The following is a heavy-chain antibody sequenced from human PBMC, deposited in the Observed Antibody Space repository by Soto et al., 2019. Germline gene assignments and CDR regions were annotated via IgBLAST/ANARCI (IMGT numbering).Heavy chain of an antibody. D-gene: IGHD3-3*01. CDR3: AKERAPPSTYYDFWSGYYTRGYYYYYGMDV. J-gene: IGHJ6*02. V-gene: IGHV3-30*18. CDR2: ISYDGSNK. Sequence: GWSLRLSCSASVFTFSSYGMHWCRQAPGKGLEWVAVISYDGSNKYYADSVKGRFTISRDNSKNTLYLQMNSLRAEDTAVYYCAKERAPPSTYYDFWSGYYTRGYYYYYGMDVWGQGTTVTVSS. CDR1: VFTFSSYG.